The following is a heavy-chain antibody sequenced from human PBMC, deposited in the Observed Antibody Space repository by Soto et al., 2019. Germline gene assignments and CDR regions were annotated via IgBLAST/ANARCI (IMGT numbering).Heavy chain of an antibody. CDR1: GFTFSSYG. CDR3: ANGMVHGITTYTSTWSFDY. D-gene: IGHD6-13*01. CDR2: ISYDGSNK. J-gene: IGHJ4*02. V-gene: IGHV3-30*18. Sequence: GGSLRLSCAVSGFTFSSYGMHWVRQAPGKGLEWVAAISYDGSNKYYADSVRGRFTISRDNSKNTLFLQMNSLRAEDTAIYYCANGMVHGITTYTSTWSFDYWGQGTLVTVSS.